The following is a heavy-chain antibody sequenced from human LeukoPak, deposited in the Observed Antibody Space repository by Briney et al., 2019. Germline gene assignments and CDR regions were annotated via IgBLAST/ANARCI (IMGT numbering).Heavy chain of an antibody. D-gene: IGHD3-9*01. CDR2: IYYSGST. CDR1: GGSISSGGYY. J-gene: IGHJ3*02. CDR3: ASGLRYFDWLTDDAFDI. V-gene: IGHV4-31*03. Sequence: SETLSLTCTVSGGSISSGGYYWSWLRQHPGKGLEWIGYIYYSGSTYYNPSLKSRVTISVDTSKNQFSLKLSSVTAADTAVYYCASGLRYFDWLTDDAFDIWGQGTMVTVSS.